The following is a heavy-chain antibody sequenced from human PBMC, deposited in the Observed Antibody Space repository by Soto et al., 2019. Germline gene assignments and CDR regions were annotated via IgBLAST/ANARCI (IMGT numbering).Heavy chain of an antibody. J-gene: IGHJ6*02. CDR1: GDSLTRGDY. Sequence: TSARPGDSLTRGDYCGWIRKPPGKGLEWLGSTYEIGTTFYNPSLKTRVTISIDTSKKQFSLHLRSVTAADTAVYYCARDRVTMVRGVYYYYYGMDVWGQGTTGTV. CDR2: TYEIGTT. CDR3: ARDRVTMVRGVYYYYYGMDV. D-gene: IGHD3-10*01. V-gene: IGHV4-38-2*02.